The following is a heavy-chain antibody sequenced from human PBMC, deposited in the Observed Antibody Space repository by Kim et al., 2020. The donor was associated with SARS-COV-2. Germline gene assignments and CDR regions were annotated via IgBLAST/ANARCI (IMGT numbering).Heavy chain of an antibody. J-gene: IGHJ4*02. CDR1: GFTFSNYG. D-gene: IGHD3-22*01. V-gene: IGHV3-30*18. CDR3: AKEPDYYDSNSVDY. Sequence: GGSLRLSCAASGFTFSNYGMHWVRQAPGKGLEWVAVISYDGSNKYYADSVKGRFTISRDNSKNTLYLQMNSLRAEDTAVYYCAKEPDYYDSNSVDYWGQGTLVTVSS. CDR2: ISYDGSNK.